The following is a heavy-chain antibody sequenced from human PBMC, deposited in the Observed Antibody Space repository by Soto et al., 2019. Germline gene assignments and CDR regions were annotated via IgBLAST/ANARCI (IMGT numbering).Heavy chain of an antibody. Sequence: SETLSLTCTVSGGSISSYYWSWIRQPPGKGLEWIGYIYYSGSTNYNPSLKSLVTISVDTSKNQFSLKLSSVTAAATALYYCARDGEYSSSFFAFDIWGQGTMVTVSS. V-gene: IGHV4-59*01. CDR3: ARDGEYSSSFFAFDI. CDR1: GGSISSYY. D-gene: IGHD6-6*01. CDR2: IYYSGST. J-gene: IGHJ3*02.